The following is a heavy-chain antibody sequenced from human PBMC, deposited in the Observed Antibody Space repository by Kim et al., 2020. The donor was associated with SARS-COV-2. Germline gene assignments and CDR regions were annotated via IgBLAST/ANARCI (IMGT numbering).Heavy chain of an antibody. CDR2: ISSRGRTT. CDR3: ASGIYTPTGTNWFGVP. CDR1: GFTFSSYE. D-gene: IGHD3-10*01. Sequence: GGSLRLSCTASGFTFSSYEMNWVRQAPGKGLEWVSYISSRGRTTSYADSVRGRFTISRDNAKKLVSLQMNSLRPEDTAVYYCASGIYTPTGTNWFGVPWGQGTLVTVSS. V-gene: IGHV3-48*03. J-gene: IGHJ5*02.